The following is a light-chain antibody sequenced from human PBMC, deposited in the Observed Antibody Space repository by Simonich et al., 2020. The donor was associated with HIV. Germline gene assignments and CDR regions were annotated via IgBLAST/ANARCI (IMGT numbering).Light chain of an antibody. J-gene: IGLJ2*01. V-gene: IGLV2-14*03. Sequence: HSSLTQPASVSWSPGQSITLSCTGTSSDIGGYYYISWYQQHPGKTPKLMIYYLSKRPSGVCNRLSGSETGNSASLTISGLQAEDETDYYCSAYTSSSTLVFGGGTKVTVV. CDR2: YLS. CDR1: SSDIGGYYY. CDR3: SAYTSSSTLV.